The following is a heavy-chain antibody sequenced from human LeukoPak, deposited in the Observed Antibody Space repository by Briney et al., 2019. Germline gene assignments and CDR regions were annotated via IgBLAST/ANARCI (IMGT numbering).Heavy chain of an antibody. D-gene: IGHD3-22*01. J-gene: IGHJ6*03. CDR3: ARDFGVVVAGYMDV. V-gene: IGHV1-2*02. CDR2: INPNSGGT. Sequence: ASVKVSFKASGYTFTCYYMHWVRHAPGQGLEWMGVINPNSGGTNYAQKFQGRVTMTRDTSISTAYMELSRLRSDDTAVYYCARDFGVVVAGYMDVWGKGTTVTVSS. CDR1: GYTFTCYY.